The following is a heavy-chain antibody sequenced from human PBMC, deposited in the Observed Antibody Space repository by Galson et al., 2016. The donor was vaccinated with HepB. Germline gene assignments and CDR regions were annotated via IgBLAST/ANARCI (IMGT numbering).Heavy chain of an antibody. D-gene: IGHD3-10*01. V-gene: IGHV3-30*18. CDR2: ISYDGSKK. Sequence: CAASGFTFISYGMHWVRQAPGKGLQWVALISYDGSKKYYADSVKGRFTISRDNSHNTLYLQMNSVRADDTAVYYCAKVELNSKQYYYYGMDVWGQGTTVTASS. CDR3: AKVELNSKQYYYYGMDV. CDR1: GFTFISYG. J-gene: IGHJ6*02.